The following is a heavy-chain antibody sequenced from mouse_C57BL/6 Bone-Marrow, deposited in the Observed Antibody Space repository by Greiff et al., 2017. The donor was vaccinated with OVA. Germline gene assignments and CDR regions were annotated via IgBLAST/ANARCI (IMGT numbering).Heavy chain of an antibody. J-gene: IGHJ3*01. CDR2: ISNGGGST. Sequence: EVHLVESGGGLVQPGGSLKLSCAASGFTFSDYYMYWVRQTPEKRLEWVAYISNGGGSTYYPDTVKGRFTISRDNAKNTLYLQMSRLKSEDTAMYYCARQGIYDYEAWFAYWGQGTLVTVSA. V-gene: IGHV5-12*01. D-gene: IGHD2-4*01. CDR1: GFTFSDYY. CDR3: ARQGIYDYEAWFAY.